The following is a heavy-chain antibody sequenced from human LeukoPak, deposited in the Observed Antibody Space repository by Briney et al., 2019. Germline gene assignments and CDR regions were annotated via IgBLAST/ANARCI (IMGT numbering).Heavy chain of an antibody. Sequence: GGSLRLSCAASGFTFTNYGMHWVRQAPGKGLEWVSFIRYDGSNKYYADSVKGRFIISRDNSKNTLYLQMNSLRAEDTAVYYCAKGMTLNWNDDAFDIWGQGTMVTASS. CDR3: AKGMTLNWNDDAFDI. CDR2: IRYDGSNK. J-gene: IGHJ3*02. V-gene: IGHV3-30*02. D-gene: IGHD1-1*01. CDR1: GFTFTNYG.